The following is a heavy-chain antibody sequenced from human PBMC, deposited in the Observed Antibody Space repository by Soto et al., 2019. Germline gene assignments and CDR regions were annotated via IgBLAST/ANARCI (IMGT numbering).Heavy chain of an antibody. D-gene: IGHD1-1*01. V-gene: IGHV1-18*01. CDR2: ISAHNGNT. Sequence: QVHLVQSGAEVKKPGASVKVSCKGSGYAFTTYGITWVRQAPGQGLEWMGWISAHNGNTNYAQKLQGRVTVTRDTSSSTAYRELRSLRSDDTAVYYRARGGNGDYWGQGALVTVAS. CDR1: GYAFTTYG. J-gene: IGHJ4*02. CDR3: ARGGNGDY.